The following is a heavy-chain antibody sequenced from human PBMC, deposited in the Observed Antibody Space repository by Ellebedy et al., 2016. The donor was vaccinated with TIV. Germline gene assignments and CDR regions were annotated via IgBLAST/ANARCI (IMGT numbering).Heavy chain of an antibody. Sequence: GESLKISCVASGVTFSRYEMNWVRQAPGKGLEWVSYISNSASTTYYADSVKGRFTISRDNAKNSLYLQMHSLRADDTAVYYCSRYCAVIQQCNGLDVWGQGTTVTVSS. V-gene: IGHV3-48*03. CDR2: ISNSASTT. J-gene: IGHJ6*02. CDR1: GVTFSRYE. CDR3: SRYCAVIQQCNGLDV. D-gene: IGHD2-21*01.